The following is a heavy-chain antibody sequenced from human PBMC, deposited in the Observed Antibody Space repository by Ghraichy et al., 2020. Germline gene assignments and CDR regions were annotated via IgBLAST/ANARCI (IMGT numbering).Heavy chain of an antibody. D-gene: IGHD1-14*01. V-gene: IGHV3-23*01. CDR1: GFTFSNYA. CDR3: AKGYLYFDY. Sequence: GGSLRLSCAASGFTFSNYAMTWVRQAPGKGLEWVSSISSNGGSTYYADSVKGRFTISRDNSKNTLFLQMNSLRGEDTAVYYCAKGYLYFDYWGQGALVTVSS. J-gene: IGHJ4*02. CDR2: ISSNGGST.